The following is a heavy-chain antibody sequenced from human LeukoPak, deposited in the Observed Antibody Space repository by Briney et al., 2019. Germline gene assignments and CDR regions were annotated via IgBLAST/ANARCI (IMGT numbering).Heavy chain of an antibody. CDR1: GYTFTSYY. D-gene: IGHD6-6*01. CDR2: IYPSGGST. V-gene: IGHV1-46*01. CDR3: ARVFPRNNWFDP. Sequence: GASVKVSCKASGYTFTSYYMHWVRQAPGQGLEWMGIIYPSGGSTRYAQKFQGRVTMTRDTSTSTVYMELSNLRSEDTAVYYCARVFPRNNWFDPWGQGTLVTVSS. J-gene: IGHJ5*02.